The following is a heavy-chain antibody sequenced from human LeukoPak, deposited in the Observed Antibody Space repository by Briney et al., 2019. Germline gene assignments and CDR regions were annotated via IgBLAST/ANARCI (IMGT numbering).Heavy chain of an antibody. CDR3: ARGNNTFEMATLALDH. Sequence: PGGSLRLSCAASGFTFSSYWMHWVRQPPGKGLVWVSHINPDGSVTTHADSVEGRFTISRDNAKNSLFLQMNSLRVEDTAVYYCARGNNTFEMATLALDHWGQGALVTVSP. CDR2: INPDGSVT. J-gene: IGHJ4*02. D-gene: IGHD5-24*01. CDR1: GFTFSSYW. V-gene: IGHV3-74*01.